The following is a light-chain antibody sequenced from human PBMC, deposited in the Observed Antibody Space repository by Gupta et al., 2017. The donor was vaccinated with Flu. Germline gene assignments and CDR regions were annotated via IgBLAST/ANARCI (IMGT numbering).Light chain of an antibody. CDR1: SSNIGSNT. V-gene: IGLV1-44*01. CDR2: TTI. Sequence: QSVLTQPPSASGTPGQSVTISCSGSSSNIGSNTVSWYQQLPGTAPKLLIYTTIQRPSGVPDRFSGSKSGTSASLAIGGLQSEDEADYYCAAWDDGLIGPDFGTGTKVTVL. CDR3: AAWDDGLIGPD. J-gene: IGLJ1*01.